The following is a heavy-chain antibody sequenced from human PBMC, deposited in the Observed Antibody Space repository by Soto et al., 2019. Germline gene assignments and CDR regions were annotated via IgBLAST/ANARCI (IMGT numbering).Heavy chain of an antibody. J-gene: IGHJ4*03. CDR1: GGSFSGYY. V-gene: IGHV4-34*01. D-gene: IGHD3-16*01. Sequence: QVQLQQWGAGLLKPSETLSLTCAVYGGSFSGYYWSWIRQPPGKGLEWIGEINHSGSTNYNPSLTVPSTKLGSPVKKQVSLELKSGTAADPALFFRSRSYVGASCSFGFLGPGTLGTVSS. CDR3: SRSYVGASCSFGF. CDR2: INHSGST.